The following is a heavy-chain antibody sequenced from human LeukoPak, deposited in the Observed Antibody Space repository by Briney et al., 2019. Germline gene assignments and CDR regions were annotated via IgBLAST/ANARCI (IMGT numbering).Heavy chain of an antibody. Sequence: ASVKVSCKASGYTFTGYYMHWVRQAPGQGLEWMGWINPNSGGTNYAQKFQGRVTMTRDTSISTAYMELSRLRSDDTAVYYCARRYVWGSYRYPVNYWGQGTLVTVSS. V-gene: IGHV1-2*02. J-gene: IGHJ4*02. CDR3: ARRYVWGSYRYPVNY. D-gene: IGHD3-16*02. CDR1: GYTFTGYY. CDR2: INPNSGGT.